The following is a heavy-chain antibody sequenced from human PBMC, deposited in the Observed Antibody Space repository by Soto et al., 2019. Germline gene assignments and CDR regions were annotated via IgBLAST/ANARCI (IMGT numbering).Heavy chain of an antibody. D-gene: IGHD6-19*01. CDR1: GFTFSSYS. CDR2: ISSSSSYI. Sequence: GGSLRLSCAASGFTFSSYSMNWVRQAPGKGLEWVSSISSSSSYIYYADSVKGRFTISRDNAKNSLYLQMNSLRAEDTAVYYCAREYSIAVAGKGRDYYYYGMDVWGQGTTVTVSS. V-gene: IGHV3-21*01. CDR3: AREYSIAVAGKGRDYYYYGMDV. J-gene: IGHJ6*02.